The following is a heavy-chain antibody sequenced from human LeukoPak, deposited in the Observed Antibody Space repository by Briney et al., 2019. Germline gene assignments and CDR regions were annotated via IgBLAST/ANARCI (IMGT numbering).Heavy chain of an antibody. CDR1: GFTFSDYY. Sequence: GGSLRLSCAASGFTFSDYYMSWIRQAPGKGLEWVSYISSSGSTIYYADSVKGRFTISRDNAKNSLYLQMNSLRAEDTAVYYCARDQLRFLEWLLSDYWYFDLWGRGTLVTVSS. V-gene: IGHV3-11*04. CDR2: ISSSGSTI. D-gene: IGHD3-3*01. J-gene: IGHJ2*01. CDR3: ARDQLRFLEWLLSDYWYFDL.